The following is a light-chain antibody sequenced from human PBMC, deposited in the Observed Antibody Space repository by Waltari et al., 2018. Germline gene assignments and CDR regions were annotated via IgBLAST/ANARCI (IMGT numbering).Light chain of an antibody. CDR2: KAS. J-gene: IGKJ1*01. V-gene: IGKV1-5*03. Sequence: DIQMTQSPCTLSASVGDRVTITCRASQSISSWLAWYQQKPGKAPKLLIYKASSLESGVPSRFSGSGSGTEFTLTISSLQPDDFATYYCQQYRGTFGQGTKVEIK. CDR3: QQYRGT. CDR1: QSISSW.